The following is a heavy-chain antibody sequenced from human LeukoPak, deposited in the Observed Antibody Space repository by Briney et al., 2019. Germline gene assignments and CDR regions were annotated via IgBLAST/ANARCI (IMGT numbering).Heavy chain of an antibody. CDR2: INWNGGST. D-gene: IGHD3-22*01. J-gene: IGHJ2*01. CDR1: GFSFDDYG. CDR3: ARDLKYYYDSSGYYTFQGYFDL. Sequence: GGSLRLSCAASGFSFDDYGMSWVRQAPGKGLEWVSGINWNGGSTGYVDSVKGRFTISRDNAKNSLYLQMNSLRAEDTALYHCARDLKYYYDSSGYYTFQGYFDLWGRGTLVSVSS. V-gene: IGHV3-20*01.